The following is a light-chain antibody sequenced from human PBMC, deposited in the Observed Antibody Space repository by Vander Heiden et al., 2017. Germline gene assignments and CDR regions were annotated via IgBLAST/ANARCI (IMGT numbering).Light chain of an antibody. J-gene: IGLJ1*01. Sequence: QPVLTQPPPASAAPGQRLTSPCTGSSSNIGAGYDVHWYQQLPGTAPKLLIYGNSNRPSGVPDRFSGSKSGTSASLAITGLQAEDEADYYCQSYDSSLSGYVFGTGTKVTVL. V-gene: IGLV1-40*01. CDR2: GNS. CDR3: QSYDSSLSGYV. CDR1: SSNIGAGYD.